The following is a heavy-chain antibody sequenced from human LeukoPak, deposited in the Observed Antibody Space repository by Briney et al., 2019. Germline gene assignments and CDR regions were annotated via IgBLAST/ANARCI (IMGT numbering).Heavy chain of an antibody. D-gene: IGHD1-26*01. Sequence: GASVKFSCKASGYTFTGYYMHWVRQAPGQGLEWMGWINPNSGGTNYAQKFQGWVTMTRDTSISTAYMELRSLRSDDTAVYYCARDPFGWSSAGDYWGQGTLVTVSS. CDR1: GYTFTGYY. CDR2: INPNSGGT. J-gene: IGHJ4*02. CDR3: ARDPFGWSSAGDY. V-gene: IGHV1-2*04.